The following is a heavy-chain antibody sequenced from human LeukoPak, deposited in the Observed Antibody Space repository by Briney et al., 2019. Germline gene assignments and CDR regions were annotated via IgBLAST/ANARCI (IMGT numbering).Heavy chain of an antibody. D-gene: IGHD3-10*01. Sequence: GGSLRLSCAASGFTVSSNYMSWVRQAPGKGLEWVSVIYSGGSTYYADSVKGRFTISRDNSKNTLYLQMNSLRAEDTAVYYCARDFWVRGVIIFADALDYWGQGTLVTVSS. CDR1: GFTVSSNY. CDR3: ARDFWVRGVIIFADALDY. V-gene: IGHV3-66*01. J-gene: IGHJ4*02. CDR2: IYSGGST.